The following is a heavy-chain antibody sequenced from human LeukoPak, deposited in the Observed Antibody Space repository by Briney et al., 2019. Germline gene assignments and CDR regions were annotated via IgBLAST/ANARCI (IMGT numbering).Heavy chain of an antibody. Sequence: GASVKVSCKASGYTFTGYYMHWVRQASGQGLEWMGRINPNSGGTNYAQKFQGRVTMTRDTSISTAYMELSRLRSDDTAVYYCAGTYYYDSSGYPFDYWGQGTLVTVSS. CDR2: INPNSGGT. D-gene: IGHD3-22*01. J-gene: IGHJ4*02. V-gene: IGHV1-2*06. CDR1: GYTFTGYY. CDR3: AGTYYYDSSGYPFDY.